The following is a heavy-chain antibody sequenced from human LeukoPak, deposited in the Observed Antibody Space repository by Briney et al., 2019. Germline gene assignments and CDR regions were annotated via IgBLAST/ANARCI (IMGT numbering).Heavy chain of an antibody. J-gene: IGHJ4*02. CDR3: ARAPSGYYYVFDSYFDY. CDR1: GFTFSNYA. D-gene: IGHD3-22*01. V-gene: IGHV3-30-3*01. Sequence: GRSLRLSCAASGFTFSNYAIHWVRQAPGKGLEWVAVISYDGSNKYYADSVKGRFTISRDNSKNTLYLQMNSLRAEDTAVYYCARAPSGYYYVFDSYFDYWGQGTLVTVSS. CDR2: ISYDGSNK.